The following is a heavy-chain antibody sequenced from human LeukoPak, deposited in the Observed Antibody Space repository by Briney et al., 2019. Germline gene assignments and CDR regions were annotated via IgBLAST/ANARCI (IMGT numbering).Heavy chain of an antibody. CDR2: INTDGSST. CDR3: ASRTGVY. J-gene: IGHJ4*02. CDR1: RFTFGSYW. D-gene: IGHD1-14*01. Sequence: AGGSLRLSCAASRFTFGSYWMHCVRQAPGKGLVWVSRINTDGSSTTYADSVKGRFTISRDNAKNTLYLQMNSLRAEDTAVYYCASRTGVYWGQGTLVTVSS. V-gene: IGHV3-74*01.